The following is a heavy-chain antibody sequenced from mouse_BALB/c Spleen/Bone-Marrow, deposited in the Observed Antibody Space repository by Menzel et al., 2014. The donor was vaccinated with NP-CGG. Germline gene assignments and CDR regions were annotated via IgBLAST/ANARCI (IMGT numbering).Heavy chain of an antibody. CDR3: GRGNYDYDSWFGY. CDR1: GYSFTGYF. CDR2: INPYNGDP. V-gene: IGHV1-37*01. Sequence: EVKLVESGPELVKPGASVKISCKASGYSFTGYFTNWMKQSHGKSLEWIGRINPYNGDPFYNQKFKGKATLTVDKSSSTAHMELLSLTSEDSAVYYCGRGNYDYDSWFGYWGQGTLVTVSA. J-gene: IGHJ3*01. D-gene: IGHD2-4*01.